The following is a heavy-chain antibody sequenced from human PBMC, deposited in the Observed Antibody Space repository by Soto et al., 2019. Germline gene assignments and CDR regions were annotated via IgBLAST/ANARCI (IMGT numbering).Heavy chain of an antibody. CDR2: SSGSGGST. V-gene: IGHV3-23*01. CDR3: AKALTYCYDRSGYYGSY. D-gene: IGHD3-22*01. J-gene: IGHJ4*02. CDR1: GFTFSSYA. Sequence: GFLRLSCAASGFTFSSYAMSWVRQAPGKGLEWVSASSGSGGSTYYADAVKGGFTISRDNSKNTLYLQMNSLRAEDTAVYYCAKALTYCYDRSGYYGSYWGQGTLVTVGS.